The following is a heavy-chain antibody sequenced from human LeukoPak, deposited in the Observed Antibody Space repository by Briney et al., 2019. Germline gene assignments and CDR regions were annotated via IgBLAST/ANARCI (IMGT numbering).Heavy chain of an antibody. D-gene: IGHD3-3*01. V-gene: IGHV3-23*01. J-gene: IGHJ4*02. CDR2: ISGSGVGT. CDR3: AKLDRGDFWSGYPGHFDY. Sequence: ETLSLTCAVYGGSFSGYYWSWIRQPPGKGLDWVSTISGSGVGTYYADSVKGRFTISRDNSETTLYLQMNSLRADDTAVYYCAKLDRGDFWSGYPGHFDYWGQGTLVTVSS. CDR1: GGSFSGYY.